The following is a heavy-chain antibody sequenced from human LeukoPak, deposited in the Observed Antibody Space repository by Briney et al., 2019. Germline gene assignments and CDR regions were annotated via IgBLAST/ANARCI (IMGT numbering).Heavy chain of an antibody. D-gene: IGHD2-2*01. CDR1: GGTFSNYA. CDR3: ASAVPAATWFDP. J-gene: IGHJ5*02. Sequence: SVKVSCKASGGTFSNYAISWVRQAPGQGLEWMGGIIPIFGTANYAQKFQGRVTITADKSTSTAYMELSSLRSEDTAVYYCASAVPAATWFDPWGQGTLVTVSS. CDR2: IIPIFGTA. V-gene: IGHV1-69*06.